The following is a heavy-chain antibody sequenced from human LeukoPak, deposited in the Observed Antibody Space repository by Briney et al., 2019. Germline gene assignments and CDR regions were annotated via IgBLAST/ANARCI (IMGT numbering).Heavy chain of an antibody. CDR1: GYTFTSYG. CDR2: ISAYNGNT. D-gene: IGHD2-2*02. Sequence: ASVKVSCKASGYTFTSYGISWVRQAPGHGLEWMGWISAYNGNTKYAQKLQGRVTMTTDTSTSTAYMELRSLRSDDTAVYYCARAVCSRTSCYTGYTHGDWFDPWGQGTLVTVSS. J-gene: IGHJ5*02. V-gene: IGHV1-18*01. CDR3: ARAVCSRTSCYTGYTHGDWFDP.